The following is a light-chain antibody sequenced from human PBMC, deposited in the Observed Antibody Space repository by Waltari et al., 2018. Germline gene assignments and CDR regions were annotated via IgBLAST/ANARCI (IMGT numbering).Light chain of an antibody. V-gene: IGLV1-51*02. CDR2: ENR. CDR3: GTWDSSLSGAV. CDR1: SSHIGNNY. Sequence: QSVLTQPPSVSAAPGQRVTISCSGGSSHIGNNYVSWYRQFPGTAPKLLIYENRERPSGIPGRCSGSKSGTSATLDITGLQAGDEADYYCGTWDSSLSGAVFGGGTHLTVL. J-gene: IGLJ7*01.